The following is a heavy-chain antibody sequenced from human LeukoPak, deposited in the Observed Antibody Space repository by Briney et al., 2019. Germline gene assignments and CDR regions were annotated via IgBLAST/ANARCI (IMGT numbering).Heavy chain of an antibody. CDR1: GFTFSDYF. D-gene: IGHD3-10*01. CDR2: ISTTDII. Sequence: GGSLRLSCAASGFTFSDYFMSWIRQAPGKGLEWVAYISTTDIIYYADSVKGRFTISRDNAKNSLYLHMNSLRAEDTAVYYCARDLSDYYGSGSYYTTFEYWGQGTLVTVSS. J-gene: IGHJ4*02. V-gene: IGHV3-11*04. CDR3: ARDLSDYYGSGSYYTTFEY.